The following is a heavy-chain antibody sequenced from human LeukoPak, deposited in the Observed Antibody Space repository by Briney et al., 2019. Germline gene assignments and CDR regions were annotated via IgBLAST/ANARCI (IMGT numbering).Heavy chain of an antibody. V-gene: IGHV1-2*04. D-gene: IGHD3-22*01. Sequence: GASVKVSCKASGYTFTSYGISWVRQAPGQGLEWMGWINPNSGGTNYAQKFQGWVTMTRDTSISTAYMELSRLRSDDTAVYYCARVGDSSGYYTLDYWGQGTLVTVSS. CDR3: ARVGDSSGYYTLDY. CDR2: INPNSGGT. J-gene: IGHJ4*02. CDR1: GYTFTSYG.